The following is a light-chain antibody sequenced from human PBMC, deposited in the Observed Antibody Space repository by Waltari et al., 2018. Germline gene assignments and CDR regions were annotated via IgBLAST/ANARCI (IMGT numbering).Light chain of an antibody. CDR3: STYTTGVV. J-gene: IGLJ2*01. CDR2: DVT. CDR1: RSYLGHPNS. Sequence: QSALTQPASVTGSPGQSLTISFPGSRSYLGHPNSVSWYQHHPGKVPKLLVFDVTHRPSGVSDRFSGSKSGNTASLTISGLQAEDEGDYYCSTYTTGVVFGGGTKLTVL. V-gene: IGLV2-14*03.